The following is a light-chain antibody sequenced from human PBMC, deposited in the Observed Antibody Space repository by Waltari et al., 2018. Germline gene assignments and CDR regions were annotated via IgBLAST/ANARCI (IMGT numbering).Light chain of an antibody. CDR3: QQYNSYSLLT. J-gene: IGKJ4*01. V-gene: IGKV1-5*03. CDR1: QSISNW. Sequence: DIKMTQSPSPPSASVGGRATITCRASQSISNWLAWYQQKPGKAPKLLIYKASTLESGVPSRFSGSGSGTEFTLTISSLQPDDFATYYCQQYNSYSLLTFGGGTKVEIK. CDR2: KAS.